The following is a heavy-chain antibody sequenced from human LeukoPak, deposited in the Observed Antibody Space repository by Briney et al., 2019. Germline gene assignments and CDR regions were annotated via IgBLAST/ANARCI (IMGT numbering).Heavy chain of an antibody. CDR1: GGSFSGYY. Sequence: PSETLSLTCAVYGGSFSGYYWSWIRQPPGQGLEWNGEINHGGSTNYNPSLKSRVTISVDKSKNQLSLKLSSVTAADTAVYYCARSLRYFVKYYFDYWGQGTLVTVSS. D-gene: IGHD3-9*01. CDR3: ARSLRYFVKYYFDY. CDR2: INHGGST. J-gene: IGHJ4*02. V-gene: IGHV4-34*01.